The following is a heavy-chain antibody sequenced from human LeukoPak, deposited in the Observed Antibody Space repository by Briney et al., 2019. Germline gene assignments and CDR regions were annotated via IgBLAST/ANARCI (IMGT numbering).Heavy chain of an antibody. CDR1: GFTFSSYW. V-gene: IGHV3-7*01. J-gene: IGHJ1*01. D-gene: IGHD2-15*01. CDR2: IKQDGSEK. Sequence: PGGSLRLSCAASGFTFSSYWMSWVRQAPGKGLEWVANIKQDGSEKYYVDSVKGRFTISRDNAKNSLYLQMTSLGAEDTAVYYCARSPRYCSGGTCYSIYFQHWGQGTLVTVSS. CDR3: ARSPRYCSGGTCYSIYFQH.